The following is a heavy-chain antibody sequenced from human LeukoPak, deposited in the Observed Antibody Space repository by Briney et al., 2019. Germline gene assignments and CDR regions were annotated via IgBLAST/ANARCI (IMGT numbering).Heavy chain of an antibody. D-gene: IGHD3-22*01. Sequence: ASVKVSCKASGYTFTSYGITWVRQAPGQGLEWMGWISAFNANTNYAQKLQGRVTMTTDTSTSTAYMKLRSLRSDDTAMYYCARHIVVVSNDAFDIWGQGTMVTVSS. CDR2: ISAFNANT. V-gene: IGHV1-18*01. J-gene: IGHJ3*02. CDR1: GYTFTSYG. CDR3: ARHIVVVSNDAFDI.